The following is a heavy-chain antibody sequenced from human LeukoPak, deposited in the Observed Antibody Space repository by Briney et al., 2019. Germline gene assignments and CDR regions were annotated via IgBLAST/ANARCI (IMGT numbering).Heavy chain of an antibody. CDR2: INPDGGNT. D-gene: IGHD5-24*01. CDR1: GYTFTSYA. J-gene: IGHJ3*01. CDR3: ARIRDGYNDAYDL. V-gene: IGHV1-46*01. Sequence: ASVKVSCKASGYTFTSYAMNWVRQAPGQGLEWMGLINPDGGNTSYAQNFQGRVTLTRDTSTSTVYMELSSLRSEDTAIYYCARIRDGYNDAYDLWGQGTVVAVPS.